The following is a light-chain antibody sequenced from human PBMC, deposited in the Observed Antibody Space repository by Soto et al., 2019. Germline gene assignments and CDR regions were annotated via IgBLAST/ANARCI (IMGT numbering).Light chain of an antibody. J-gene: IGLJ2*01. V-gene: IGLV2-14*01. CDR3: NSYTSSSTPVL. CDR1: SGDIGGYNY. CDR2: DVS. Sequence: QSVLTQPASVSGSPGQSITISCTGTSGDIGGYNYVSWYQQHPGKAPKLMIYDVSNRPSGVSNRFSASKSGNTASLTISGLQAEDEADYYCNSYTSSSTPVLFGGGTKLTVL.